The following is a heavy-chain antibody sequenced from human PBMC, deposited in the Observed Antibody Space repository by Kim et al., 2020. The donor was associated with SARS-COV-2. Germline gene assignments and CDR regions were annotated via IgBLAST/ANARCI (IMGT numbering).Heavy chain of an antibody. J-gene: IGHJ4*02. CDR2: IIPILGIA. CDR3: ASGSGMVATGGGCFDY. V-gene: IGHV1-69*04. CDR1: GGTFSSYA. Sequence: SVKVSCKASGGTFSSYAISWVRQAPGQGLEWMGRIIPILGIANYAQKFQGRVTITADKSTSTAYMELSSLRSEDTAVYYCASGSGMVATGGGCFDYWGQGTLVTVSS. D-gene: IGHD5-12*01.